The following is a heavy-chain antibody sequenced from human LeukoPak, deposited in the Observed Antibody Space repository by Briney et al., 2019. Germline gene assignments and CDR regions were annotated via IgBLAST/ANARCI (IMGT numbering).Heavy chain of an antibody. D-gene: IGHD3-10*01. CDR1: GYTVTSYT. Sequence: ASVKVSCKASGYTVTSYTMHWVRQAPGQRLEWMGWINTGNGNTKYSQEFQGRVTITRDTSASTAYMELSSLRSEDMAVYYCARGAKFRSYGSGTYYTSLPFDPWGQGTLVTVSS. CDR3: ARGAKFRSYGSGTYYTSLPFDP. J-gene: IGHJ5*02. V-gene: IGHV1-3*03. CDR2: INTGNGNT.